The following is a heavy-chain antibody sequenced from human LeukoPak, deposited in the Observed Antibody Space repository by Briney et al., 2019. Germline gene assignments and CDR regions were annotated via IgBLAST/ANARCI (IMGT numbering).Heavy chain of an antibody. CDR1: GGSFSGYY. V-gene: IGHV4-34*01. D-gene: IGHD2-15*01. J-gene: IGHJ5*02. Sequence: SETLSLTCAVYGGSFSGYYWSWIRQPPGKGLEWIGEINHSGSTNYNPSLKSRVTISVDTSKNQFSLKLSSVTAADTAVYYCARHCSGGSCYSAWFDPWGQGTLVTVSS. CDR2: INHSGST. CDR3: ARHCSGGSCYSAWFDP.